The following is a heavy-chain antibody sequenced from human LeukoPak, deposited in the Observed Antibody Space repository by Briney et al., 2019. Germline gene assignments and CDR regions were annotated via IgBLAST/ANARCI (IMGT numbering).Heavy chain of an antibody. CDR1: GGSINNYY. J-gene: IGHJ4*02. V-gene: IGHV4-59*01. D-gene: IGHD2-2*01. CDR2: IYYSGST. Sequence: SETLSLTCSVSGGSINNYYWNWIRQPPGKGLEWIGYIYYSGSTNYNPSLKSRVTISVDTSKNQFSLKLSSVTAADTAVYYCARASGKRQVPAAAYYFDYWGQGTLVTVSS. CDR3: ARASGKRQVPAAAYYFDY.